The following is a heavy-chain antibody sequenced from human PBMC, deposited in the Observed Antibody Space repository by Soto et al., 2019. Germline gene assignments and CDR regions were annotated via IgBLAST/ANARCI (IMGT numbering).Heavy chain of an antibody. V-gene: IGHV3-23*01. D-gene: IGHD6-13*01. CDR3: AKDQRWWHSSRPDY. CDR2: ISGSGGST. CDR1: GFTFSSYA. J-gene: IGHJ4*02. Sequence: GGSLRLSCAASGFTFSSYAMSWVRQAPGKGLEWVSAISGSGGSTYYADSVKGRFTISRDNSKNTLYLQMNSLRAEDTAVYYCAKDQRWWHSSRPDYRGQGTLVTVSS.